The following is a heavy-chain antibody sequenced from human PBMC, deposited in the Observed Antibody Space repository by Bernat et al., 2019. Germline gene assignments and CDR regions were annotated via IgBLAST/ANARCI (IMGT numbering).Heavy chain of an antibody. CDR3: TTEGITMVSSGYDY. J-gene: IGHJ4*02. CDR1: GFTFSKAW. V-gene: IGHV3-15*07. CDR2: ISAKTDGGTT. D-gene: IGHD3-10*01. Sequence: EVQLVESGGGLVKPGGSLRLSCAASGFTFSKAWMNWVRQAPGKGLEWVGRISAKTDGGTTDYAAPVKGRFTISRDDSKNTLYLQMNSLKTEDTALYHCTTEGITMVSSGYDYWGQGTLVTVSS.